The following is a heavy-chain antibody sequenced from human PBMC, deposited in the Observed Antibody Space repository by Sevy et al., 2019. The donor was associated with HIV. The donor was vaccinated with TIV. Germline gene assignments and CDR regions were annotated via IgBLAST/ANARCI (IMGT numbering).Heavy chain of an antibody. J-gene: IGHJ3*02. CDR3: ASDGCYDYVWGSYRCRDAFDI. Sequence: GGSLRLSCAASGFTFSSYSMNWVRQAPGKGLEWVSYISSSSSTIYYADSVKGRFTISRDNAKNSLYLQMNSLRDEDTAVYYCASDGCYDYVWGSYRCRDAFDIWGQGTMVTVSS. CDR1: GFTFSSYS. CDR2: ISSSSSTI. V-gene: IGHV3-48*02. D-gene: IGHD3-16*02.